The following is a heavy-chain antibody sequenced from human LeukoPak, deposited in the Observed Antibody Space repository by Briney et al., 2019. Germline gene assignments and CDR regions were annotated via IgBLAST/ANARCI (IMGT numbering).Heavy chain of an antibody. J-gene: IGHJ4*02. Sequence: GASVKVSCKASGGTFSSYAISWVRQAPGQGLEWMGGIIPIFGTANYAQKFQGRVTITADESTSTAYMELSSLRSEDTAVYYCAREKAAYYDSSGHQPLFYWGQGTLVTVSS. D-gene: IGHD3-22*01. CDR1: GGTFSSYA. CDR2: IIPIFGTA. V-gene: IGHV1-69*13. CDR3: AREKAAYYDSSGHQPLFY.